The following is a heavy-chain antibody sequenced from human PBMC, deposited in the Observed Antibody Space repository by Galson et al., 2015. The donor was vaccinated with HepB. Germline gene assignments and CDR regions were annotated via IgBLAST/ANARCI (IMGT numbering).Heavy chain of an antibody. CDR2: IYWDDNK. V-gene: IGHV2-5*02. J-gene: IGHJ4*02. Sequence: PALVKPTQTLTLTCTLSGFSLSTSGMTVGWIRQPPGKALEWLAFIYWDDNKRYNPSLRNRLSISTDTSKTQVVLALTNVDPEDTATYYCAHTARYSNTWWSGHYVDYWGQGTLVTVSS. CDR3: AHTARYSNTWWSGHYVDY. D-gene: IGHD6-13*01. CDR1: GFSLSTSGMT.